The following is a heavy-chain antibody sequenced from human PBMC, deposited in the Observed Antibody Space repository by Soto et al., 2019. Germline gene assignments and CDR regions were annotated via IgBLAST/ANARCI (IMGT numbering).Heavy chain of an antibody. CDR1: GGSISSSRYY. CDR2: IYYSGST. V-gene: IGHV4-39*01. Sequence: SATLSLTCTVSGGSISSSRYYWGWIRQPPGKGLEWIGSIYYSGSTYHNPSLKSRVTISVDTSKNQFSLNLSSVTAADTAVYYCARHRNYYYYGMDVWGQGTTVT. CDR3: ARHRNYYYYGMDV. J-gene: IGHJ6*02.